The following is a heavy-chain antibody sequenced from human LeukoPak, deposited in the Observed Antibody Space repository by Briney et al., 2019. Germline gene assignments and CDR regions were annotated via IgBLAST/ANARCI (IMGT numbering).Heavy chain of an antibody. CDR2: ISYDGSNK. Sequence: GGSLRLSCAASGFTLSSYAMHWVRQAPGKGLEWVAVISYDGSNKYYADSVKGRFTISRDNSKNTLYLQMNSLRAEDTAVYYCARDFSVELELPGLYWGQGTLVTVSS. V-gene: IGHV3-30-3*01. D-gene: IGHD1-7*01. CDR3: ARDFSVELELPGLY. J-gene: IGHJ4*02. CDR1: GFTLSSYA.